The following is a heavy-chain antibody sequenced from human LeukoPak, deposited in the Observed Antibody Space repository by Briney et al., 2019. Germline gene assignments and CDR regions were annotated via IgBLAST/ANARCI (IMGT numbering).Heavy chain of an antibody. CDR1: GYTFTNYN. Sequence: PGGSLRLSCAASGYTFTNYNMHWVRQAPGKGLDWVAVISFDGSNKFHAESVKGRFTISRDNSKNTLFLQMNSLRAEDTALYYCAKASISAHYYYGMDVWGQGTSVTVSS. CDR3: AKASISAHYYYGMDV. D-gene: IGHD2/OR15-2a*01. CDR2: ISFDGSNK. J-gene: IGHJ6*02. V-gene: IGHV3-30*18.